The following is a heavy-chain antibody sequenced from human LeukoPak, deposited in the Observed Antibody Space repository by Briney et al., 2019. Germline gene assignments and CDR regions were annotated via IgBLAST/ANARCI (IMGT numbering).Heavy chain of an antibody. CDR2: ISCSGGSK. V-gene: IGHV3-23*01. CDR3: AKDSACIAAAATDY. J-gene: IGHJ4*02. Sequence: PGGSLTLSCAASGFTFSSYAMSWVRQPPGKGLEWVSAISCSGGSKYYPDSVKGRFTIYRANSKTTLYLQMDSLRAEDTAVYYCAKDSACIAAAATDYWGQGTLVTVSS. CDR1: GFTFSSYA. D-gene: IGHD6-13*01.